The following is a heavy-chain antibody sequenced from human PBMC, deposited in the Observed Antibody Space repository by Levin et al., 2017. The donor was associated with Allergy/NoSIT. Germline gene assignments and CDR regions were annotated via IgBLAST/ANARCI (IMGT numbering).Heavy chain of an antibody. V-gene: IGHV3-15*01. J-gene: IGHJ6*02. CDR1: GFTFSNAW. Sequence: GGSLRLSCAASGFTFSNAWMSWVRQAPGKGLEWVGRIKSKTDGGTTDYAAPVKGRFTISRDDSKNTLYLQMNSLKTEDTAVYYCTTDELNPVYSSGWYGRDYYDYGMDVWGQGTTVTVSS. D-gene: IGHD6-19*01. CDR3: TTDELNPVYSSGWYGRDYYDYGMDV. CDR2: IKSKTDGGTT.